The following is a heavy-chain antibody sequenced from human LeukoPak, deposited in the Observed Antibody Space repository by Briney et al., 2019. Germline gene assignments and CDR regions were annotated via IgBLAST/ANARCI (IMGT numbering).Heavy chain of an antibody. J-gene: IGHJ1*01. Sequence: SETLSLTCTVSGGSINSGDSYWNWIRQHPGKGLEWIGYISYSGSTYYNPSLKSRVSISVDMSKNQFSLKLSSVTAADAAVYFCAKDGPLSPIIRGEYFQHWGQGTLVTVSS. CDR3: AKDGPLSPIIRGEYFQH. V-gene: IGHV4-31*03. CDR2: ISYSGST. D-gene: IGHD1-14*01. CDR1: GGSINSGDSY.